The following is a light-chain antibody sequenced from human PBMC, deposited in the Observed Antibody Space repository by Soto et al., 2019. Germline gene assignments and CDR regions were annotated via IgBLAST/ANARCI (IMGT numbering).Light chain of an antibody. Sequence: QSVLTQPASVSGSPGQSITISCTGSSSDVGNYKYVSWYQQHPGKAPKLIIYEVSNRPSGVSNRFSGSKSGNTASLTLSGLQAEDEGEYYCTSFSNRTYVFGTGTKLTVL. CDR3: TSFSNRTYV. J-gene: IGLJ1*01. V-gene: IGLV2-14*01. CDR1: SSDVGNYKY. CDR2: EVS.